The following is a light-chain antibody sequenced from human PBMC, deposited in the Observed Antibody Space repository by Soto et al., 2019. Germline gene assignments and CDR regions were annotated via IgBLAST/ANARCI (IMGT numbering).Light chain of an antibody. CDR3: KPRSNWQGT. V-gene: IGKV3-11*01. CDR1: QSVSSY. CDR2: DAS. Sequence: EILSTQSTATMSVSPGARSTRSWMATQSVSSYLAWYQQKPGQDHRLIIYDASNRATGITARFSGSGSGTDFTLTIRSIEPEDFAVYYCKPRSNWQGTLGKGKKVDLK. J-gene: IGKJ1*01.